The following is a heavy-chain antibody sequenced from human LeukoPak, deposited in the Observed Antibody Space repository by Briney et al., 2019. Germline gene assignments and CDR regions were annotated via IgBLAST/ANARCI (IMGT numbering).Heavy chain of an antibody. D-gene: IGHD3-22*01. J-gene: IGHJ4*02. V-gene: IGHV3-23*01. CDR2: ISGSGGNT. CDR1: GFTFSSYG. CDR3: ARDIRYYYDSSGYLI. Sequence: PGGTLRLSCAASGFTFSSYGMSWVRQAPGKGLGWVSAISGSGGNTYYADSVKGRFTTSRDNSKNTLYLQMNSLRAEDTAVYYCARDIRYYYDSSGYLIWGQGTLVTVSS.